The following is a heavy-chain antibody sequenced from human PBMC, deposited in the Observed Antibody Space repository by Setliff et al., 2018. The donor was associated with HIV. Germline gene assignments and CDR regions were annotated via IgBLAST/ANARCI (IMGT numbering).Heavy chain of an antibody. CDR3: ARITMVRGVYYGMDV. Sequence: SETLSLTCTVSGGSISSYFWSWIRQPPGEGLEWIGSIYHSESTYYNPSLKSRVTISVDTSKNQFSLKLSSVTAADTAVYYCARITMVRGVYYGMDVWGQGTTVTVSS. CDR2: IYHSEST. V-gene: IGHV4-59*08. D-gene: IGHD3-10*01. J-gene: IGHJ6*02. CDR1: GGSISSYF.